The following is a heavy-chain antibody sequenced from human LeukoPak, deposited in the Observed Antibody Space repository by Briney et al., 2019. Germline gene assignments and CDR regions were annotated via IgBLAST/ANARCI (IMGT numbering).Heavy chain of an antibody. D-gene: IGHD4-23*01. Sequence: GGSLRLSCAASGFTFSSYTMSWVRQAPGKGLEWVSAISGSGGSTYYADSVKGRFTISRDNSKNTLYLQMNSLRAEDTAVYYCAKVPGGNDAFDIWGQGTMVTVSS. J-gene: IGHJ3*02. V-gene: IGHV3-23*01. CDR1: GFTFSSYT. CDR2: ISGSGGST. CDR3: AKVPGGNDAFDI.